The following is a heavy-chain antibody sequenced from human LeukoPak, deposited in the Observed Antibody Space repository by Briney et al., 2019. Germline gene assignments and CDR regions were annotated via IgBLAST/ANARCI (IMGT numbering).Heavy chain of an antibody. CDR1: EYTFTGYY. CDR3: ARVVVVVAANGWFDP. J-gene: IGHJ5*02. D-gene: IGHD2-15*01. CDR2: INPNSGGT. V-gene: IGHV1-2*02. Sequence: ASVKVSCKASEYTFTGYYMHWVRQAPGQGLEWMGWINPNSGGTNYAQKFQGRVTMTRDTSISTAYMELSRLRSDDTAVYYCARVVVVVAANGWFDPWGQGTLVTVSS.